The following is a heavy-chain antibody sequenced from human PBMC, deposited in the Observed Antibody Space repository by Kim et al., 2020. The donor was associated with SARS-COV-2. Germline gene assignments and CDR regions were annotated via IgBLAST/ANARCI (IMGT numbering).Heavy chain of an antibody. Sequence: SETLSLTCTVSGGSISSSSYYWGWIRQPPGKGLEWIGSIYYSGSTYYNPSLKSRVTISVDTSKNQFSLKLSSVTAADTAVYYCARVGADTAMANDYWGQG. CDR2: IYYSGST. V-gene: IGHV4-39*07. D-gene: IGHD5-18*01. J-gene: IGHJ4*02. CDR3: ARVGADTAMANDY. CDR1: GGSISSSSYY.